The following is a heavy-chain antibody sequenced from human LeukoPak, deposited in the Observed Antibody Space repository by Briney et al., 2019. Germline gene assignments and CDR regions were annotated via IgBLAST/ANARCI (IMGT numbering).Heavy chain of an antibody. J-gene: IGHJ4*02. CDR1: GGSISHFY. CDR3: ARDQYYYGSGSYPFDY. V-gene: IGHV4-59*12. D-gene: IGHD3-10*01. CDR2: IYYTGNT. Sequence: SETLSLTCTVSGGSISHFYWSWIRQPPGKGLEWIGSIYYTGNTYYNPSLKSRVTMSVDTSKNQFSLKLSSVTAADTAVYYCARDQYYYGSGSYPFDYWGQGTLVTVSS.